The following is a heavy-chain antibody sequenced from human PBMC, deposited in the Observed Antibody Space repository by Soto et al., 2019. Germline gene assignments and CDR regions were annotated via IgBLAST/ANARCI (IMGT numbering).Heavy chain of an antibody. CDR1: GFTFTNYW. CDR3: TTFFED. Sequence: EVQLVQSGGGSFQPGGSLRLSCAASGFTFTNYWMHWVRQVPGKGLVWVSRIDGVGTGTSYSDSVRGRFTISRDNAEKTWYLQMNSLRADDTAVYYCTTFFEDWGQGTPVTVSS. CDR2: IDGVGTGT. D-gene: IGHD3-3*01. J-gene: IGHJ1*01. V-gene: IGHV3-74*01.